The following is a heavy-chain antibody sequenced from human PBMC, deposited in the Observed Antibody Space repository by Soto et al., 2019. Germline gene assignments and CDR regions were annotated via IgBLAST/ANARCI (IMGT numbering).Heavy chain of an antibody. D-gene: IGHD5-12*01. J-gene: IGHJ4*02. CDR2: IYYSGST. V-gene: IGHV4-31*03. CDR3: AREWASSLVATIIDY. Sequence: PSETLSLTCTVSGGSISSGGYYWSWIRQHPGKGLEWIGYIYYSGSTYYNPSLKSRVTISVDTSKNQFSLKLSSVTAADTAVYYCAREWASSLVATIIDYWGQGTLVTVSS. CDR1: GGSISSGGYY.